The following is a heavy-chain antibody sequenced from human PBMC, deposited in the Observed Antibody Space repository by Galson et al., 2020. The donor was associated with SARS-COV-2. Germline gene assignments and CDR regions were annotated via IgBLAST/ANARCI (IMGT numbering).Heavy chain of an antibody. CDR1: GFTFSSYA. D-gene: IGHD2-21*01. CDR3: ARGTLADIGVGATGWDY. Sequence: GESLKISCAASGFTFSSYAMHWVRQAPGKGLEWVAVISYDGSNKYYADSVKGRFTISRDNSKNTLYLQMNSLRAEDTAVYYCARGTLADIGVGATGWDYWGQGNLVTGSS. V-gene: IGHV3-30*04. CDR2: ISYDGSNK. J-gene: IGHJ4*02.